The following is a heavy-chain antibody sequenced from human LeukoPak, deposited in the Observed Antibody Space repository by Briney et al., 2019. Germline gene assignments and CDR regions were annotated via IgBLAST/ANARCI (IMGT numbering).Heavy chain of an antibody. Sequence: SETLSLTCAVYGGSFSGYYWSWIRQPPGKGLEWIGEINHSGSTNYNPSLKSRVTISVDTSKNQFSLKLSSVTAADTAVYYCARDPFHLLILFDHWGQGTLVTVSS. CDR2: INHSGST. CDR1: GGSFSGYY. J-gene: IGHJ4*02. CDR3: ARDPFHLLILFDH. V-gene: IGHV4-34*01. D-gene: IGHD3-9*01.